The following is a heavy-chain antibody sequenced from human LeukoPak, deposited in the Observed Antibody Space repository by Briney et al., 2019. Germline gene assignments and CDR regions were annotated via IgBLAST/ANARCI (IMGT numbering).Heavy chain of an antibody. J-gene: IGHJ3*02. CDR1: GFTVSSNY. Sequence: GGSLRLSCAASGFTVSSNYMSWVRQAPGKGLEWVSSISSSSSYIYYADSVKGRFTISRDNAKNSLYLQMNSLRAEDTAVYYCAREGEVRLLEWLFARDAFDIWGQGTMVTVSS. D-gene: IGHD3-3*01. CDR2: ISSSSSYI. V-gene: IGHV3-21*01. CDR3: AREGEVRLLEWLFARDAFDI.